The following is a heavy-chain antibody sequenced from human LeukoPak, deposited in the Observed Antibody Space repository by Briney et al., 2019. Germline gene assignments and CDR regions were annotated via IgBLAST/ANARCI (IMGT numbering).Heavy chain of an antibody. CDR2: ISSSSSYI. CDR3: GSAQRQQKFLGLGESNPPPFMDV. J-gene: IGHJ6*03. V-gene: IGHV3-21*01. CDR1: GFTFSSYS. D-gene: IGHD3-10*01. Sequence: GGSLRLSCAASGFTFSSYSMNWVRQAPGKGLEWVSSISSSSSYIYYADSVKGRFTISRDNAKNSLYLQMNSLRAEDTAVYYCGSAQRQQKFLGLGESNPPPFMDVGAKGTTVTISS.